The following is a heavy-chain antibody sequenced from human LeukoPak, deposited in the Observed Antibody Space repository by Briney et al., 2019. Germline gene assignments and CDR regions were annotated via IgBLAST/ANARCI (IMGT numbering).Heavy chain of an antibody. J-gene: IGHJ4*02. V-gene: IGHV4-39*07. CDR3: ARESIAAALTDY. Sequence: SETLSLTCTVSGGSISSSSYYWGWIRQPPGNGLEWIGSIYYSGSTYYNPSLKSRVTISVDTSKNQFSLKLSSVTAADTAVYYCARESIAAALTDYWGQGTLVTVSS. CDR2: IYYSGST. CDR1: GGSISSSSYY. D-gene: IGHD6-13*01.